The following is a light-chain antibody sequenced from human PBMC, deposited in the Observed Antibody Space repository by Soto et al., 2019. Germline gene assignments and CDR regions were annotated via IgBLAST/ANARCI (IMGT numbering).Light chain of an antibody. Sequence: EIVLTQSPGTLSLSPGERATLSCRASQSVGTKFAWYQQKPGQSPRLLIYEASTRATGVPARFSGSGSGTEFTLTISSLQSEDFAVYYCQQYNNWPPITFGQGTRLEIK. CDR3: QQYNNWPPIT. CDR2: EAS. V-gene: IGKV3-15*01. J-gene: IGKJ5*01. CDR1: QSVGTK.